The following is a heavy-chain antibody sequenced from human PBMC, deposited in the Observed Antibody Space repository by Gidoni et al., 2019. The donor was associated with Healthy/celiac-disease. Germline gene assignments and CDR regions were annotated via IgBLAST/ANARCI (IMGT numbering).Heavy chain of an antibody. CDR2: IYPGDADT. V-gene: IGHV5-51*01. D-gene: IGHD3-3*01. J-gene: IGHJ6*02. CDR3: ATWAHLGVTPDYYGMDV. Sequence: EVQLVQSGAEGKMPGKSLKISCKGSGYSVTSYWIGWVRQMPGKGLEWMGSIYPGDADTRYRPSFQGQVTISADKSISTAYLQWSSLKASDTAMYYCATWAHLGVTPDYYGMDVWGQGTTVTVSS. CDR1: GYSVTSYW.